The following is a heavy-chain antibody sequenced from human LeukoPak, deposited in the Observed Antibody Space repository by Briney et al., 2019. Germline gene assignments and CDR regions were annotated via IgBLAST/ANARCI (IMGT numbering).Heavy chain of an antibody. CDR3: ARGLTGGLDS. Sequence: GGSLRLSCAASGFIFSSYDMHWVRQATGKGLEWVSSIAITGNTYYSGSVKGRFTISRENAKNSLYLQMNSLRAGDTAVYYCARGLTGGLDSWGQGTLVTVSS. CDR2: IAITGNT. D-gene: IGHD1-26*01. CDR1: GFIFSSYD. J-gene: IGHJ5*01. V-gene: IGHV3-13*04.